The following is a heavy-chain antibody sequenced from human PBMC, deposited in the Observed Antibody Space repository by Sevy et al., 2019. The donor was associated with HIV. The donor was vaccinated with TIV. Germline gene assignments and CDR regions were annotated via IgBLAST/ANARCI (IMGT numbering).Heavy chain of an antibody. CDR3: AKGGYCSSTSCRYYYYGMDV. Sequence: GGSLRLSCAASGFTFSSYAMSWVRQAPGKGLEWVSAISGSGGSTYYADSVKGRFTISRDNSKNTLYLQMNSLRDEDTAVYYCAKGGYCSSTSCRYYYYGMDVWGQGTTVTVSS. V-gene: IGHV3-23*01. CDR1: GFTFSSYA. J-gene: IGHJ6*02. D-gene: IGHD2-2*01. CDR2: ISGSGGST.